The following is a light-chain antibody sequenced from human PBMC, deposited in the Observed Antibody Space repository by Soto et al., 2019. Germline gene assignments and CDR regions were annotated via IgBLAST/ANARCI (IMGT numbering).Light chain of an antibody. CDR1: DIGTKL. V-gene: IGLV3-21*04. Sequence: SYELTQPPSVSVAPGGTASITGAQSDIGTKLVQWYQQKPGQSPVLVMSDDDDRPSGIPERFSGYNSVNTATLTISRVEAGDEADYYCQVWDSSSDIYVFGTGTKVTVL. CDR3: QVWDSSSDIYV. J-gene: IGLJ1*01. CDR2: DDD.